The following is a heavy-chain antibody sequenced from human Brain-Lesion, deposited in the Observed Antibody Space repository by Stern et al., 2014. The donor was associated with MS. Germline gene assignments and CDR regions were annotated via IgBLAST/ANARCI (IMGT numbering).Heavy chain of an antibody. Sequence: VQLVESGPGLVKPSGTLSLTCAVSGGSISSSNWWSWVRQSPGKGLGWIGESDHSGSTIYNPSLKGRVPVSVDKPKTRFPLTLRSVTAADTAVYFCARFPASRPHVFDSWGQGTLVTVSS. CDR3: ARFPASRPHVFDS. J-gene: IGHJ4*02. CDR1: GGSISSSNW. CDR2: SDHSGST. V-gene: IGHV4-4*02. D-gene: IGHD6-13*01.